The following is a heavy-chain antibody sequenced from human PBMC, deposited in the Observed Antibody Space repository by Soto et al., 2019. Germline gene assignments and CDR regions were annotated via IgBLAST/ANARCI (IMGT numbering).Heavy chain of an antibody. CDR2: IIPILGIA. Sequence: GASVKVSCKASGGTFSSYTISWVRQAPGQGLEWMGRIIPILGIANYAQKFQGRVTITADKSTSTAYMELSSLRSEDTAVYYCARVQAYCGGDCQVDYWGQGTLVTVSS. J-gene: IGHJ4*02. V-gene: IGHV1-69*02. CDR1: GGTFSSYT. D-gene: IGHD2-21*02. CDR3: ARVQAYCGGDCQVDY.